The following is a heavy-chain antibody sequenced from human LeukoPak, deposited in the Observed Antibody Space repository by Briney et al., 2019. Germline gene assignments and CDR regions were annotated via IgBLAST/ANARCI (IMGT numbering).Heavy chain of an antibody. Sequence: GGSLRLSCAASGFTFSSNTMHWVRQAPGKGLEWVAVISYDGSNKYYADSVKGRFTISRDNSKNTLYLQMNSLRAEDTAVYYCARDRTGYSGYDSASGFFDYWGQGTLVTVSS. CDR2: ISYDGSNK. CDR3: ARDRTGYSGYDSASGFFDY. V-gene: IGHV3-30*14. D-gene: IGHD5-12*01. CDR1: GFTFSSNT. J-gene: IGHJ4*02.